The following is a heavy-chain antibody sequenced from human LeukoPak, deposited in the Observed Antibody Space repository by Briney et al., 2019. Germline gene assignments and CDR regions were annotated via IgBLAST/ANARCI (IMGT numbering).Heavy chain of an antibody. CDR3: AISIQLWTNNWFDP. Sequence: PSETLSLTCTVSGGSISSSSYYWGWIRQPPGKGLEWIGSIYYSGSTYYSPSLKSRVTISVDTSKNQFSLKLSSVTAADTAVYYCAISIQLWTNNWFDPWGQGTLVTVSS. D-gene: IGHD5-18*01. CDR2: IYYSGST. CDR1: GGSISSSSYY. J-gene: IGHJ5*02. V-gene: IGHV4-39*01.